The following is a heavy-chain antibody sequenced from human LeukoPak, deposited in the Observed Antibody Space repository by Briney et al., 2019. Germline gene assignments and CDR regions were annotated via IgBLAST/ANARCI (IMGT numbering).Heavy chain of an antibody. CDR2: IYSGGST. Sequence: GGSLRLSCVASGFTVSSNYMSWVRQAPGKGLEWVSVIYSGGSTYYADSVKGRFTISRDNSKNTLYLQMNSLRAEDTAVYYCARLAATEAFDIWGQGTMVTVSS. CDR1: GFTVSSNY. V-gene: IGHV3-53*01. D-gene: IGHD4-17*01. CDR3: ARLAATEAFDI. J-gene: IGHJ3*02.